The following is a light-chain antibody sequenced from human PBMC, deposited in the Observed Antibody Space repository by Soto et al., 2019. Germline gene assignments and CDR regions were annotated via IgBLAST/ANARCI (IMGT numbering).Light chain of an antibody. Sequence: ETVLTQSPATLSLSPGERATLSCRASQSVGSYLDWYQQKPGQIPRLLIYAASYRATGIPDRFSGSGSGTEFTLSISRLDPADFAVYYCQHYAASPWAFGPGTKV. CDR1: QSVGSY. J-gene: IGKJ1*01. CDR2: AAS. V-gene: IGKV3-11*01. CDR3: QHYAASPWA.